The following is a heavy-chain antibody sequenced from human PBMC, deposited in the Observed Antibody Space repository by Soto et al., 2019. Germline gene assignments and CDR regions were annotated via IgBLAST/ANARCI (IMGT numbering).Heavy chain of an antibody. CDR3: AKDLGIGDYYGSGSYYKPKYYYYYYGMDV. Sequence: GSLRLSCAASGFTFSSYAMSWVRQAPGKGLEWVSAISGSGGSTYYADSVKGRFTISRDNSKNTLYLQMNSLRAEDTAVYYCAKDLGIGDYYGSGSYYKPKYYYYYYGMDVWGQGTTVTVS. CDR2: ISGSGGST. CDR1: GFTFSSYA. V-gene: IGHV3-23*01. J-gene: IGHJ6*02. D-gene: IGHD3-10*01.